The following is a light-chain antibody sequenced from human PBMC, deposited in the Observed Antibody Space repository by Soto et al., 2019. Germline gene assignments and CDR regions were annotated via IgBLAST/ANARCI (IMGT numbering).Light chain of an antibody. CDR1: QNIRSY. CDR2: GSS. V-gene: IGKV1-39*01. J-gene: IGKJ1*01. CDR3: QQSYSTTWT. Sequence: IQMTKSPSSLSASVGDRVTITCRASQNIRSYLNWYQQKPGKAPNLLIYGSSSLQSGVPSRFSGGGSGTDFTLTISSLQPDDFATYYCQQSYSTTWTFGQGTKVDIK.